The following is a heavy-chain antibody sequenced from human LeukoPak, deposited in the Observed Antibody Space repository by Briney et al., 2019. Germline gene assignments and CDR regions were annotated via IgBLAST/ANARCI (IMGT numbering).Heavy chain of an antibody. Sequence: GGPLRLSCAASGFTFINPSRAWVRRPPGKGLEWFALTRNKANSYTTDYAASVKGRFTVSRDDSMNSLYLQMNSLKTEDTAVYYCARVGLAPGYSFDYWGQGTLVTVSS. CDR1: GFTFINPS. J-gene: IGHJ4*02. V-gene: IGHV3-72*01. CDR3: ARVGLAPGYSFDY. D-gene: IGHD5-18*01. CDR2: TRNKANSYTT.